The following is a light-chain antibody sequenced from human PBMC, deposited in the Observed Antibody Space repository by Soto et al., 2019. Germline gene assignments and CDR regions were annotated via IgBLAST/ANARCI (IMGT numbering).Light chain of an antibody. Sequence: QSVLTQPPSVSGAPGQRVTISCTGSSSNIGAGYDVHWYQQLPGTAPQLLIYGNSKRPSGVPDRFSGSKSGTSASLAITGIQAAEQADYCCQSYDTSPSVVFGGGTTLTVL. CDR2: GNS. CDR1: SSNIGAGYD. J-gene: IGLJ2*01. CDR3: QSYDTSPSVV. V-gene: IGLV1-40*01.